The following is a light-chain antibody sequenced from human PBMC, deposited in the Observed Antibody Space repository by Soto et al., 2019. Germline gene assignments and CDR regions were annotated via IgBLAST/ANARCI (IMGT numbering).Light chain of an antibody. CDR1: SSDVGGYNY. J-gene: IGLJ2*01. V-gene: IGLV2-14*01. Sequence: QSALTQPASVSGSPGQSITISCTGTSSDVGGYNYVSWYQQHPGKAPKLMIYEVSNRPSGVSNRLSGSKSGNTASRTISGLQAEDEADYYCSSYTGSSTLVVFGGGTKLTVL. CDR3: SSYTGSSTLVV. CDR2: EVS.